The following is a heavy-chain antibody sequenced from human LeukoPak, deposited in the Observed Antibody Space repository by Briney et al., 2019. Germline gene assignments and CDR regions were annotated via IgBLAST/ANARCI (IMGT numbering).Heavy chain of an antibody. J-gene: IGHJ4*02. Sequence: ASVKVSCKASGYTFTSYGISWVRQAPGQGLEWMGWISAYNGNTNYAQKLQGRVTMTTDTSTSTAYMELRSLRSDDTAVYYCARSPHILVVPTAFSSWGQGTLVTVSS. CDR3: ARSPHILVVPTAFSS. CDR1: GYTFTSYG. D-gene: IGHD2-2*01. CDR2: ISAYNGNT. V-gene: IGHV1-18*01.